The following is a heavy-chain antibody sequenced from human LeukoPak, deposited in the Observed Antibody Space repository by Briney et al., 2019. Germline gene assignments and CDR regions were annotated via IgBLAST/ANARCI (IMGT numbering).Heavy chain of an antibody. CDR3: ARASSTSLWFGELLPDY. J-gene: IGHJ4*02. D-gene: IGHD3-10*01. V-gene: IGHV1-2*02. Sequence: VASVKVSCKASGYTFTGYYMHWVRQAPGQGLEWIGWIIPNSGGTKYAQKFQGRVTMTRDTSISTAYMELSRLRSDDTAVYYCARASSTSLWFGELLPDYWGQGTLVTVSS. CDR2: IIPNSGGT. CDR1: GYTFTGYY.